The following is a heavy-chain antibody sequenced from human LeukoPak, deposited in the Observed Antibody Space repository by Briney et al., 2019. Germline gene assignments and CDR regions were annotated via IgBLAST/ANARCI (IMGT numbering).Heavy chain of an antibody. D-gene: IGHD3-22*01. CDR1: GFTFTGYF. J-gene: IGHJ3*02. CDR3: ARDRGQLRYSSGSPGAFDI. CDR2: ISAYNGNT. Sequence: ASVKVSCKASGFTFTGYFIHWVRQAPGQGLEWMGWISAYNGNTNYAQKLQGRVTMTTDTSTSTAYMELRSLRSDDTAVYYCARDRGQLRYSSGSPGAFDIWGQGTMVTVSS. V-gene: IGHV1-18*04.